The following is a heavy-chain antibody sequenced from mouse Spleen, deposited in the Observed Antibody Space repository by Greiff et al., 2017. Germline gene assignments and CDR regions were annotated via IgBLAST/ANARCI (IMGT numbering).Heavy chain of an antibody. Sequence: VQLQQSGAELVRPGASVTLSCKASGYTFTDYEMHWVKQTPVHGLEWIGAIDPETGGTAYNQKFKGKAILTADKSSSTAYMELRSLTSEDSAVYYCTRKDQLGLDYWGQGTTLTVSS. J-gene: IGHJ2*01. CDR1: GYTFTDYE. CDR2: IDPETGGT. V-gene: IGHV1-15*01. D-gene: IGHD4-1*02. CDR3: TRKDQLGLDY.